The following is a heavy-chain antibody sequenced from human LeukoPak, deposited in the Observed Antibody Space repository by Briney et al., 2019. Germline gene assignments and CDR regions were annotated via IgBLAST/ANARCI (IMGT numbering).Heavy chain of an antibody. V-gene: IGHV3-30-3*01. CDR2: ISYDGSNK. CDR3: ARDGGFRYCSSTSCYRAYFDY. CDR1: GFTFGDYA. Sequence: GGSLRLSCTASGFTFGDYAMHWVRQAPGKGLEWVAVISYDGSNKYYADSVKGRFTISRDNSKNTLYLQMNSLRAEDTAVYYCARDGGFRYCSSTSCYRAYFDYWGQGTLVTVSS. D-gene: IGHD2-2*02. J-gene: IGHJ4*02.